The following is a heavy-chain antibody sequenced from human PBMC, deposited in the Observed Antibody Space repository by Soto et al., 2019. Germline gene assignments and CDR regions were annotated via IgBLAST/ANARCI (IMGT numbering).Heavy chain of an antibody. CDR2: ISSTTNYI. CDR3: ARESEDLTSNFDY. Sequence: GGSLRLSCAASGFTYTRYSMNWVRQAPGKGLEWVSSISSTTNYIYYGDSMKGRFTISRDNAKNSLYLEMNSLRAEDTAVYYCARESEDLTSNFDYWGQGTLVTVSS. J-gene: IGHJ4*02. V-gene: IGHV3-21*06. CDR1: GFTYTRYS.